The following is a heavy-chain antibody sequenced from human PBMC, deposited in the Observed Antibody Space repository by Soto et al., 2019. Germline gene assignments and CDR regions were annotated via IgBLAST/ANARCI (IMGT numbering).Heavy chain of an antibody. V-gene: IGHV4-34*01. CDR3: ATRITVFALLIPPFDP. CDR1: GGSVNVYY. D-gene: IGHD3-3*01. J-gene: IGHJ5*02. CDR2: INHTGGT. Sequence: SETLSLTCAVYGGSVNVYYWDWIRQPPGKGLEWIGEINHTGGTHYNPSLKSRVTMSVDTSKNQFSLRLSSVTAADTAIYYCATRITVFALLIPPFDPWGQGTQVTVSS.